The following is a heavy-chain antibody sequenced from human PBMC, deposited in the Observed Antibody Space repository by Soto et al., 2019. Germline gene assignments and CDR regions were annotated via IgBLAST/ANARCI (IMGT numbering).Heavy chain of an antibody. Sequence: ASVKVSCKASGGTFSSYTISWVRQAPGQGLEWMGWISAYNGNTNYAQKLQGRVTMTTDTSTSTAYMELRSLRSDDTAVYYCARPALDYVFEVLNLWGQGTLVTVSS. D-gene: IGHD3-3*01. V-gene: IGHV1-18*01. CDR1: GGTFSSYT. J-gene: IGHJ1*01. CDR2: ISAYNGNT. CDR3: ARPALDYVFEVLNL.